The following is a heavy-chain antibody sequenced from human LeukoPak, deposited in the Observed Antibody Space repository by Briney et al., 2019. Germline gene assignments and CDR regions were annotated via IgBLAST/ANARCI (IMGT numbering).Heavy chain of an antibody. J-gene: IGHJ6*02. CDR3: ARVDVVVPAAIARYYYYYGMDV. V-gene: IGHV3-21*01. D-gene: IGHD2-2*02. CDR2: ISSSSSYI. Sequence: GGSLRLSCAASGFTFSSYIMNWVRQAPGKGLEWVSSISSSSSYIYYADSVKGRFTISRDNAKNSLYLQMNSLRAEDTAVYYCARVDVVVPAAIARYYYYYGMDVWGQGTTVTVSS. CDR1: GFTFSSYI.